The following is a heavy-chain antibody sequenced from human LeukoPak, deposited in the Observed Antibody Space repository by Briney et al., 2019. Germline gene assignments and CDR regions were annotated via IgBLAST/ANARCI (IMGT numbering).Heavy chain of an antibody. CDR2: ISYDGSNK. CDR3: AKDRSSSWSLDY. J-gene: IGHJ4*02. D-gene: IGHD6-13*01. V-gene: IGHV3-30*18. Sequence: PGGSLRLSCAASGFTFSSYGMHWVRQAPGKGLEWVAVISYDGSNKYYADSVKGRFTISGDNSKNTLYLQMNSLRAEDTAVYYCAKDRSSSWSLDYWGQGTLVTVSS. CDR1: GFTFSSYG.